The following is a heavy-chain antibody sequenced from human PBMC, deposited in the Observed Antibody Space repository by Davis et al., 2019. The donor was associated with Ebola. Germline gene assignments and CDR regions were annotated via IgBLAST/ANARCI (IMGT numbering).Heavy chain of an antibody. J-gene: IGHJ4*02. Sequence: ASVKVSCKASGYTFTSYDINWVRQATGQGLEWMGWMNPNSGNTGYAQKFQGRVTISADESTNTAYMELSSLRSEDTAVYYCARGDIVTDQVEYFDYWGQGTLVTVSS. D-gene: IGHD5-12*01. V-gene: IGHV1-8*01. CDR2: MNPNSGNT. CDR1: GYTFTSYD. CDR3: ARGDIVTDQVEYFDY.